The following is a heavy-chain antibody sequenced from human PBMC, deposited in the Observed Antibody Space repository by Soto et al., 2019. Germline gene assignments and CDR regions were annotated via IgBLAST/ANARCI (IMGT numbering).Heavy chain of an antibody. D-gene: IGHD3-22*01. Sequence: GGSLRLSCAASGFTFISYGMHWVRQAPGKGLEWVAVISYDGSNKYYADSVKGRFTISRDNSKNTLYLQMNSLRAEDTAVYYCGGYYDSSGYYFDAFDIWGQGTMVTVSS. CDR1: GFTFISYG. J-gene: IGHJ3*02. V-gene: IGHV3-30*03. CDR3: GGYYDSSGYYFDAFDI. CDR2: ISYDGSNK.